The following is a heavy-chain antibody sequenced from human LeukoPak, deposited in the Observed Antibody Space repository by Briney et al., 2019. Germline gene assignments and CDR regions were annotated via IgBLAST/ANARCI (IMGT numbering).Heavy chain of an antibody. V-gene: IGHV3-7*01. D-gene: IGHD5-12*01. CDR3: ARDRWGYSYGGD. CDR2: IKEDGRQK. Sequence: GGSLRLSCAASGFTFSSYWMSWVRQAPGKGLEWVANIKEDGRQKYYVDPVKGRFTISRDNAKNSLYLQMNSLRAEDTAVYYCARDRWGYSYGGDWGQGTLVTVSS. CDR1: GFTFSSYW. J-gene: IGHJ4*02.